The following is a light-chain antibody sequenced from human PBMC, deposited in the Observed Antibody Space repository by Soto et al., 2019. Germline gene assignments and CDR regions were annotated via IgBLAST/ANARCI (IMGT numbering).Light chain of an antibody. V-gene: IGKV1-39*01. CDR1: KSISSY. CDR3: QQSYSNFWT. J-gene: IGKJ1*01. CDR2: AAS. Sequence: DIQMTQSPSSLSASVGDRVTITCRASKSISSYLNWYQQKPGKAPKLLIYAASSLQSGGPSRFSGSGSGTDFTLTSSSLQPEDFATYSCQQSYSNFWTFGQGTKVEIK.